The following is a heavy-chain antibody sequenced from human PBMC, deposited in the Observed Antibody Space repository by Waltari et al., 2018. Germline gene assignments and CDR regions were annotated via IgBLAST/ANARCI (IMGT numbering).Heavy chain of an antibody. J-gene: IGHJ4*02. CDR3: AKDQTWCGYYTIDY. Sequence: QVQLVESGGGVVQPGRSLRLSCAASGFTFSSYGMHWVRQAPGKGLEWVAVIWYDGSNKYYADSVKGRFTISRDNSKNTLYLQMNSLRAEDTAVYYCAKDQTWCGYYTIDYWGQGTLVTVSS. CDR1: GFTFSSYG. D-gene: IGHD3-3*01. V-gene: IGHV3-33*06. CDR2: IWYDGSNK.